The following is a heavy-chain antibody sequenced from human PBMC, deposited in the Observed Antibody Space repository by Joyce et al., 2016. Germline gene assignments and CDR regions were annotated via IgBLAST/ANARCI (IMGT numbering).Heavy chain of an antibody. CDR3: ARGLGTPYGMDV. CDR1: GGSISIHY. D-gene: IGHD7-27*01. Sequence: QVQLQESGPGLVKPSETLSLTYTVSGGSISIHYWSWIRQPPGKRLEWMGYIYYSGSTNDNPSLQSRVTISVDTSKNQFSMKLRAVSAADTAVYYCARGLGTPYGMDVWGQGTTVTVSS. CDR2: IYYSGST. V-gene: IGHV4-59*11. J-gene: IGHJ6*02.